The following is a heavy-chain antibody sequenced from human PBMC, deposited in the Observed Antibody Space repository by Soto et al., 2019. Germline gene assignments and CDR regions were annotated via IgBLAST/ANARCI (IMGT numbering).Heavy chain of an antibody. CDR2: LSGSGIST. Sequence: GGSLSLSCAASGFTFMIYAMSWVRQAPGKGLEWVSALSGSGISTYYADTVKGRFTISRDNSRNTLYLQMNSLRAEDTAVYYCATSYDSSGYDYWGQGNLVTVSS. V-gene: IGHV3-23*01. CDR3: ATSYDSSGYDY. CDR1: GFTFMIYA. J-gene: IGHJ4*02. D-gene: IGHD3-22*01.